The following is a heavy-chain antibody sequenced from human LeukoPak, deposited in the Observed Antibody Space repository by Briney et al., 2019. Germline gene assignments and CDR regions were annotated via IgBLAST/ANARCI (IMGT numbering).Heavy chain of an antibody. CDR2: ISSSGSTI. Sequence: GGSLRLSCAASGFTFSSYEMDWVRQAPGKGLEWVSYISSSGSTIYYADSVKGRFTISRDNAKNSLYLQLNSLRAEDTAVYYCAELGITMIGGVWGKGTTVTISS. V-gene: IGHV3-48*03. J-gene: IGHJ6*04. CDR1: GFTFSSYE. CDR3: AELGITMIGGV. D-gene: IGHD3-10*02.